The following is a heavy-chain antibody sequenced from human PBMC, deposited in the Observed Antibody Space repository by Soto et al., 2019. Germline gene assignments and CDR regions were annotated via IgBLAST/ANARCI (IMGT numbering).Heavy chain of an antibody. V-gene: IGHV4-59*01. CDR1: GGSISSYY. CDR2: IYYSGST. CDR3: ARYGDYEGANFDY. J-gene: IGHJ4*02. Sequence: SETLSLTCTVSGGSISSYYWSWIRQPPGKGLEWIGYIYYSGSTNYNPSLKSRVTISVDTSKNQFSLKPSSVTAADTAVYYCARYGDYEGANFDYWGQGTLVTVSS. D-gene: IGHD4-17*01.